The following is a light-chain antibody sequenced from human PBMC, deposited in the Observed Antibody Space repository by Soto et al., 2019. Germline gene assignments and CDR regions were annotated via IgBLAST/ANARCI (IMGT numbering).Light chain of an antibody. CDR2: AVT. CDR1: SRDVGGYNY. V-gene: IGLV2-11*01. J-gene: IGLJ1*01. Sequence: QAVLPQPRSVSGSAGQSVTISCTGTSRDVGGYNYVSWFQQHPGKAPKLMIYAVTERPSGVPDRFSGSKSGNTASLTISGLQAEDEADYYCCSYAGTFTYVFGTGTKAPS. CDR3: CSYAGTFTYV.